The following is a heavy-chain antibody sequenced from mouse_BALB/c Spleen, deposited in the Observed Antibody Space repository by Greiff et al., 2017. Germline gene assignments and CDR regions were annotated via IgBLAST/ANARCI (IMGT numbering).Heavy chain of an antibody. CDR3: ARSGATVVERAMDY. J-gene: IGHJ4*01. Sequence: DVMLVESGGGLVQPGGSRKLSCAASGFTFSSFGMHWVRQAPEKGLEWVAYISSGSSTIYYADTVKGLFTISRDNPKNTLFLQLTSLRSEDSAMYYCARSGATVVERAMDYWGQGTSVTVSS. CDR1: GFTFSSFG. D-gene: IGHD1-1*01. V-gene: IGHV5-17*02. CDR2: ISSGSSTI.